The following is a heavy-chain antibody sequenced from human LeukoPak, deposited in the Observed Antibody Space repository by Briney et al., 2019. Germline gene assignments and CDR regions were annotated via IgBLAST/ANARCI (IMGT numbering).Heavy chain of an antibody. V-gene: IGHV4-61*08. D-gene: IGHD1-1*01. CDR2: IYYSGST. Sequence: SETLSLTCTVSGGSISSGDYYWSWIRQPPGKGLEWIGYIYYSGSTNYNPSLKSRVTISVDTSKNQFSLKLSSVTAADTAVYYCATRGYGSYYYYYGMDVWGQGTTVTVSS. CDR1: GGSISSGDYY. CDR3: ATRGYGSYYYYYGMDV. J-gene: IGHJ6*02.